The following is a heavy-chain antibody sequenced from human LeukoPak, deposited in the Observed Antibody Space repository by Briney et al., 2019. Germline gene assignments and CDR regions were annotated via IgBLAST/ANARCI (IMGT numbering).Heavy chain of an antibody. CDR1: GYTFTSYY. Sequence: GASVKVSCKASGYTFTSYYMHWVRQAPGKGLEWVANIKQDGSEKYYVDSVKGRFTISRDNAKNSLYLQMNSLRAEDTAVYYCARVPAAVDYYYGLDVWGQGTTVTVSS. V-gene: IGHV3-7*01. J-gene: IGHJ6*02. CDR2: IKQDGSEK. D-gene: IGHD2-2*01. CDR3: ARVPAAVDYYYGLDV.